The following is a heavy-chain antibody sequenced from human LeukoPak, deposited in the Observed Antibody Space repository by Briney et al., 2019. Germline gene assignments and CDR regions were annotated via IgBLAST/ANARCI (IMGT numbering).Heavy chain of an antibody. CDR3: ARGGRSSGWYYFDY. CDR1: GYSISSGFY. J-gene: IGHJ4*02. V-gene: IGHV4-38-2*02. Sequence: SETLSLTCTVSGYSISSGFYWGWIRQPPGMGLEWIGNIHFSGSTHYNPSLKSRVTISVDTSKNQFSLKLSSVTAADTAVYYCARGGRSSGWYYFDYWGQGTLVIVSS. CDR2: IHFSGST. D-gene: IGHD6-19*01.